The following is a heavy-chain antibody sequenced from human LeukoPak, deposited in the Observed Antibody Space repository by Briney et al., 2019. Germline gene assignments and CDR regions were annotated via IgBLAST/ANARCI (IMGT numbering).Heavy chain of an antibody. Sequence: KPSETLSLNRTVSGGSISSSSYYWGWIRPPPGKGLEWIGSTYYSGSTYYNPSLKSRVTISVDTSKNQFSLKLSSVTAADTAVYYCARHSRGEGTPSDYWGQGTLVTVSS. V-gene: IGHV4-39*01. D-gene: IGHD3-10*01. J-gene: IGHJ4*02. CDR3: ARHSRGEGTPSDY. CDR2: TYYSGST. CDR1: GGSISSSSYY.